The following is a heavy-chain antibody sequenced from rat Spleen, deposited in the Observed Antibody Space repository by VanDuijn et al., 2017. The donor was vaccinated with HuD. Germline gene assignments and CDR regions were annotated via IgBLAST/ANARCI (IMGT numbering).Heavy chain of an antibody. Sequence: EVQLVESGGVLVQPGRSLKLSCVASGFNFNDHWMGWVRQAPGKGLEWIGEINKDSSIKKYSPSLKGKLTISRDNAQNTLSLEMSTVGSEDTATYYCVREEFGVNYWGQGVMVTVSS. J-gene: IGHJ2*01. D-gene: IGHD4-5*01. V-gene: IGHV4-2*01. CDR3: VREEFGVNY. CDR1: GFNFNDHW. CDR2: INKDSSIK.